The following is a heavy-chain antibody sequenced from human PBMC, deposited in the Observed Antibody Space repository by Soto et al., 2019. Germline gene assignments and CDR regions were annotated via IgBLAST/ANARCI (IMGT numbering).Heavy chain of an antibody. J-gene: IGHJ4*02. CDR2: ISSSSSYT. CDR1: GFTFSDYY. V-gene: IGHV3-11*06. D-gene: IGHD3-22*01. Sequence: GGSLRLSCAASGFTFSDYYMSWIRQAPGKGLEWVSYISSSSSYTNYADSVKGRFTISRDNAKNSLYLQMNGLRAEDTAVYYCARALYYYDSSGYYGGAGIWYFDYWGQGTLVTVSS. CDR3: ARALYYYDSSGYYGGAGIWYFDY.